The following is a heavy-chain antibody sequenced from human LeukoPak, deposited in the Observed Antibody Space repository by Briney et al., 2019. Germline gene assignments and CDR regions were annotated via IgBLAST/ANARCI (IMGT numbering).Heavy chain of an antibody. V-gene: IGHV1-69*13. D-gene: IGHD3-9*01. CDR1: GGTFSSYA. Sequence: GASVKVSCKASGGTFSSYAISWVRQAPGQGLEWMGGTIPIFGTANYAQKFQGRVTITADESTSTAYMELSSLRSEDTAVYYCARVTHYDILTGYPDVYGMDVWGKGTTVTVSS. J-gene: IGHJ6*04. CDR2: TIPIFGTA. CDR3: ARVTHYDILTGYPDVYGMDV.